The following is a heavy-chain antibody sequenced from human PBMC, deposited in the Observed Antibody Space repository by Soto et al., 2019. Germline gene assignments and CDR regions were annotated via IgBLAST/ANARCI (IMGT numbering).Heavy chain of an antibody. D-gene: IGHD6-19*01. Sequence: GASVKVSCKASRYTFTSYAVHWVRQAPGQRLEWMGWINAGNGNTKYSQKFQGRVTITRDTSASTAYMELSSLRSEDTAVYYCARPSSGWYFYYFDYWGQGTLVTVSS. V-gene: IGHV1-3*01. CDR2: INAGNGNT. CDR3: ARPSSGWYFYYFDY. J-gene: IGHJ4*02. CDR1: RYTFTSYA.